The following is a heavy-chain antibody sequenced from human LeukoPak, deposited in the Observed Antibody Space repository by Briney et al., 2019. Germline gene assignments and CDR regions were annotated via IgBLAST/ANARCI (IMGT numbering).Heavy chain of an antibody. V-gene: IGHV3-23*01. CDR3: AKPARTDYTDY. J-gene: IGHJ4*02. CDR2: ISGSSGRT. CDR1: EFTFSSYA. Sequence: GGSLRLSCAASEFTFSSYAMNWGRQAPGKGLEWVSAISGSSGRTYYADSVKGRSTISRDNSKNTLYLQMNSLRAEDTAVYYCAKPARTDYTDYWGQGTLVTVSS. D-gene: IGHD1-14*01.